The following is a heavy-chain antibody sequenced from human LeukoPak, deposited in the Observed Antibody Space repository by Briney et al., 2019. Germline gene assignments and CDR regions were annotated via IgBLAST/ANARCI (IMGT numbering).Heavy chain of an antibody. J-gene: IGHJ4*02. Sequence: VSVKVSCKPTGYSFTAYYILWMRQAPGQGLECMGWINLYSGATKYAQRFQSRVTMTRDTSISTAYMELSRLRSDDTATYYCASWAGGNEPVASFDYWGQGTLVTVSS. CDR2: INLYSGAT. D-gene: IGHD1-14*01. V-gene: IGHV1-2*02. CDR1: GYSFTAYY. CDR3: ASWAGGNEPVASFDY.